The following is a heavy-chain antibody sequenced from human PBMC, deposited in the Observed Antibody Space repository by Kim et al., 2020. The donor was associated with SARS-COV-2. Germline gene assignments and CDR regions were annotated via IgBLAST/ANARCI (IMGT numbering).Heavy chain of an antibody. D-gene: IGHD2-15*01. CDR1: GYTFTSYG. V-gene: IGHV1-18*04. CDR3: ARDPQGDDIVGNYGMDV. CDR2: ISAYNGNT. Sequence: ASVKVSCKASGYTFTSYGISWVRQAPGQGLEWMGWISAYNGNTNYAQKLQGRVTMTTDTSTSTAYMELRSLRSDDTAVYYCARDPQGDDIVGNYGMDVWGQGTTFTVSS. J-gene: IGHJ6*02.